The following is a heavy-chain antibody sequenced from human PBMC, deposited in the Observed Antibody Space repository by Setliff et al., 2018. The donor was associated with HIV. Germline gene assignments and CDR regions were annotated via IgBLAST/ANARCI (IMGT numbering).Heavy chain of an antibody. Sequence: LRLSCAASGFIFSSHGMHWVRQAPGKGLEWVAFIRYDESDKQYADSVKGRFTISRDNSKNTLYLQMNSLRTEDTAVYYCAKNLYSSRWSPLDYWGQGTLVTVSS. J-gene: IGHJ4*02. D-gene: IGHD6-13*01. CDR3: AKNLYSSRWSPLDY. CDR1: GFIFSSHG. CDR2: IRYDESDK. V-gene: IGHV3-30*02.